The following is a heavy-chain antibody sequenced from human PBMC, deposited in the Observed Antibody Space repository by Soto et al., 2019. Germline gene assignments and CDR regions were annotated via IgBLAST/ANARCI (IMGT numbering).Heavy chain of an antibody. CDR2: IYYSGST. V-gene: IGHV4-39*01. D-gene: IGHD3-3*01. CDR1: GGSISSSGYY. J-gene: IGHJ6*03. Sequence: SETLSLTCTVSGGSISSSGYYWGWIRQPPGKGLEWIGSIYYSGSTYYNPSLKSRVTISVDTSKNQFSLKLSSLTAADTAVYYCARHIAKGSGRSYYYYMDVGGKGTTVTVSS. CDR3: ARHIAKGSGRSYYYYMDV.